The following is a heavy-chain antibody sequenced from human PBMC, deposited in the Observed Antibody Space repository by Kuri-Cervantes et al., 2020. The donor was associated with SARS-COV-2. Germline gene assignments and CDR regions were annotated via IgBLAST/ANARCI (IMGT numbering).Heavy chain of an antibody. CDR3: ARDGLGYCSSTSCYAWFDP. Sequence: ASVKVSCKASGYTFTSYAMHWVRQAPGQRLEWMGWINAGNGNTKYSQKFQGRVTINRDTSASTAYMELSSLRSEDTAVYYCARDGLGYCSSTSCYAWFDPWGQGTLVTVSS. CDR2: INAGNGNT. J-gene: IGHJ5*02. D-gene: IGHD2-2*01. CDR1: GYTFTSYA. V-gene: IGHV1-3*01.